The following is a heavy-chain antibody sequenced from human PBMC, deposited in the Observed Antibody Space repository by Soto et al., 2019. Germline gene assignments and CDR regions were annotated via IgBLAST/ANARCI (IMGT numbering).Heavy chain of an antibody. CDR2: INHIVSN. Sequence: KPSETLSLTSAVYGGSLSGDSWRWNRQPPEKGLEWIGEINHIVSNNYNPSLKSRVTIPEATPKTQSPLKLSSVTAADTAVYYCASAPYDSTGYVWFAPWGKGTLVTVSS. CDR3: ASAPYDSTGYVWFAP. V-gene: IGHV4-34*01. CDR1: GGSLSGDS. J-gene: IGHJ5*02. D-gene: IGHD3-22*01.